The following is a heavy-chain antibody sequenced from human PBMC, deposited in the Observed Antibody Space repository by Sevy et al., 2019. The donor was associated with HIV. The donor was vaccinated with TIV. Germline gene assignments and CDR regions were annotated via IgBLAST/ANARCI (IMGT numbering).Heavy chain of an antibody. J-gene: IGHJ6*02. CDR1: GFTFSSYW. CDR2: INSDGSST. D-gene: IGHD4-4*01. Sequence: GGSLRLSCAASGFTFSSYWMHWVRQAPGKGLVWVSRINSDGSSTSYGDSVKGRFTISRDNAKNTLYLQMNSLSAEDMAVYYCARDGPTTSNYDYCYYGTDVWGQGTTVTVSS. V-gene: IGHV3-74*01. CDR3: ARDGPTTSNYDYCYYGTDV.